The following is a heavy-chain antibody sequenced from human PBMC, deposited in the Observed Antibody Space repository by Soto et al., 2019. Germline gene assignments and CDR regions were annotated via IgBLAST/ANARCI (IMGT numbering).Heavy chain of an antibody. CDR2: ISYDGSNK. J-gene: IGHJ6*02. Sequence: PGGSLRVSCAASGFTFSSYGMHWVRQAPGKGLEWVAVISYDGSNKYYADSVKGRFTISRDNSKNTLYLQMNSLRAEDTAVYYCAKNGQEYYYYGMDVWGQGTTVTVSS. CDR3: AKNGQEYYYYGMDV. D-gene: IGHD2-8*01. CDR1: GFTFSSYG. V-gene: IGHV3-30*18.